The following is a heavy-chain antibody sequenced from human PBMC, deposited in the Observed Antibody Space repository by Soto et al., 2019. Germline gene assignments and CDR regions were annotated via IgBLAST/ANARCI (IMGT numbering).Heavy chain of an antibody. Sequence: ASVKVSCKASGYTFTSYDINWVRQATGQGLEWMGWMNPNSGNTGYAQKFQGRVTMTRNTSISTAYMELSSLRSEDTAVYYCARGAADTAMVDSWGQGTLVTVSS. J-gene: IGHJ4*02. CDR1: GYTFTSYD. CDR3: ARGAADTAMVDS. V-gene: IGHV1-8*01. CDR2: MNPNSGNT. D-gene: IGHD5-18*01.